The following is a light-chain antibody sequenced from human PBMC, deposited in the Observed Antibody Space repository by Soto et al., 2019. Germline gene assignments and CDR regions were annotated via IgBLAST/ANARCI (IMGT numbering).Light chain of an antibody. J-gene: IGKJ1*01. CDR2: GAS. V-gene: IGKV1-5*01. CDR3: HQHNGYSERM. CDR1: QSISTW. Sequence: DIQMTQSPSTLSASAGDRVTITCRASQSISTWLAWYQQKPGKAPKLLIYGASSLASGVPSRFSGSGAGTDFTLTISSLQPDDFASHHCHQHNGYSERMFGQGTKVEV.